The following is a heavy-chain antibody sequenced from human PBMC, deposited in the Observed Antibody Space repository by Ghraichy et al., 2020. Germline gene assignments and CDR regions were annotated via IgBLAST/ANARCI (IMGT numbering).Heavy chain of an antibody. CDR2: INHSGST. CDR1: GGSFSGYY. CDR3: ARVGYSSSSRPSFPRSTSRSFDY. Sequence: SETLSLTCAVYGGSFSGYYWSWIRQPPGKGLEWIGEINHSGSTNYNPSLKSRVTISVDTSKNQFSLKLSSVTAADTAVYYCARVGYSSSSRPSFPRSTSRSFDYWGQGTLVTVSS. D-gene: IGHD6-6*01. V-gene: IGHV4-34*01. J-gene: IGHJ4*02.